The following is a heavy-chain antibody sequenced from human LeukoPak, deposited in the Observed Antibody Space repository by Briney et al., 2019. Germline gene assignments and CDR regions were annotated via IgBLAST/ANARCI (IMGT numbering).Heavy chain of an antibody. CDR3: AKLFDYGDYDAPLFDY. J-gene: IGHJ4*02. CDR2: ITTSGGAK. V-gene: IGHV3-48*01. CDR1: GFTFSSYS. D-gene: IGHD4-17*01. Sequence: GGSLRLSCAASGFTFSSYSMNWVRQAPGKGLEWISYITTSGGAKNYADSVKGRFTISRDNSKNTLYLQMNSLRAEDTAVYYCAKLFDYGDYDAPLFDYWGQGTLVTVSS.